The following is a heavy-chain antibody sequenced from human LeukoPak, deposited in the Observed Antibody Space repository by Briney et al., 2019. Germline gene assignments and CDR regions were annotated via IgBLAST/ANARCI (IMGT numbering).Heavy chain of an antibody. CDR2: IIPIFGTA. J-gene: IGHJ4*02. D-gene: IGHD3-9*01. CDR3: ARDGDYDILTGSFDY. CDR1: GGTFSSYA. Sequence: GASVKVSCKASGGTFSSYAISWVRQAPGQGLEWMGGIIPIFGTANYAQKFQGRVTITADESTSTAYMELSSLRSEDTAVYYRARDGDYDILTGSFDYWGQGTLVTVSS. V-gene: IGHV1-69*01.